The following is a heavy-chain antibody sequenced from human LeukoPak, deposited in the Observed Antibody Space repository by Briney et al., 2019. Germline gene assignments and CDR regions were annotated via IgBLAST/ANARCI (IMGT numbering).Heavy chain of an antibody. CDR2: IYYSGST. V-gene: IGHV4-59*08. D-gene: IGHD3-16*02. J-gene: IGHJ4*02. Sequence: SETLSLTCTVSGASINSYYWSWIRQPPGKGLEWIGYIYYSGSTNYTPPLKSRVTISVDTSKNQFSLKLSSVTAADTAVYYCARGDYDYVWGSYLGIDYWGQGTLVTVSS. CDR3: ARGDYDYVWGSYLGIDY. CDR1: GASINSYY.